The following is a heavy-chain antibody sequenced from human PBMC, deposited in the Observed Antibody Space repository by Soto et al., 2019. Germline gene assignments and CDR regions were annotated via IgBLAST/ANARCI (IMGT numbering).Heavy chain of an antibody. CDR3: ERYYCSSDTCYYFDY. Sequence: EILSLTCTVAGGSMSNNYWSWIRQTPGKGLEWIGYIYYTGSTNYNPSLKSRVSFSVDTSKNQFSLKLSYVTAADTAVYYCERYYCSSDTCYYFDYWGQGALVTVSS. D-gene: IGHD2-2*01. J-gene: IGHJ4*02. CDR2: IYYTGST. CDR1: GGSMSNNY. V-gene: IGHV4-59*01.